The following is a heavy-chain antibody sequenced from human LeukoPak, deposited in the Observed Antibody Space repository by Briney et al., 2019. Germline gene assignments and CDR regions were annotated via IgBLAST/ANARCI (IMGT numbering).Heavy chain of an antibody. Sequence: GGSLRLSCAASGFTFRNYWMSWVRQAPGKGLEWVSAISGSGGSTYYADSVKGRFTISRDNSKNTLYLQMNSLRAEDTAVYYCAKDAQLNPVSYWGQGTLVTVSS. CDR2: ISGSGGST. V-gene: IGHV3-23*01. J-gene: IGHJ4*02. D-gene: IGHD5-24*01. CDR3: AKDAQLNPVSY. CDR1: GFTFRNYW.